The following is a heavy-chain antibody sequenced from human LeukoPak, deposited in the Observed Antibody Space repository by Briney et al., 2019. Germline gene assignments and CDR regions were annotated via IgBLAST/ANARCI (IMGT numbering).Heavy chain of an antibody. D-gene: IGHD1-7*01. J-gene: IGHJ6*03. CDR1: GYSFTSYW. V-gene: IGHV5-51*04. Sequence: GESLKISCKGSGYSFTSYWIGWVLQMPGKGLEWMGIIYPGDSDTRYSPSFQGQVTISADKPISTAYLQWSSLKASDTAMYYCARAYNWNLDYYYMDVWGKGTTVTVSS. CDR3: ARAYNWNLDYYYMDV. CDR2: IYPGDSDT.